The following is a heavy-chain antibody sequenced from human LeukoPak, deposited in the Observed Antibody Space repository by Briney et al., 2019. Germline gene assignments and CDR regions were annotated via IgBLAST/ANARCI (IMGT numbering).Heavy chain of an antibody. CDR1: GFAFDDYG. CDR2: INWNGGST. Sequence: GGPLRLSCAASGFAFDDYGMSWVRQAPGKGLEWVSGINWNGGSTGYADSVKGRFTISRDNAKNSLYLQMNSLRAEDTALYYCASEYDSSAAAFDIWGQGTMVTVSS. D-gene: IGHD3-22*01. J-gene: IGHJ3*02. V-gene: IGHV3-20*04. CDR3: ASEYDSSAAAFDI.